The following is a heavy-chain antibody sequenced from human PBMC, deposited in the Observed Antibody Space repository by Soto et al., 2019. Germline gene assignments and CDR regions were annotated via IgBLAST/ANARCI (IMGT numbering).Heavy chain of an antibody. CDR1: GGSISSYY. V-gene: IGHV4-59*01. J-gene: IGHJ4*02. CDR3: AREKVGATAYFDY. CDR2: SYYSGRT. Sequence: QVQLQESGPGLVKPSETLSLTCTVSGGSISSYYWSWIRQPPGKGLEWIGYSYYSGRTNYNPSLKSRVSISVDTSKNQFSLKLTSVTAADTAVYYCAREKVGATAYFDYWGQGTLVTVSS. D-gene: IGHD1-26*01.